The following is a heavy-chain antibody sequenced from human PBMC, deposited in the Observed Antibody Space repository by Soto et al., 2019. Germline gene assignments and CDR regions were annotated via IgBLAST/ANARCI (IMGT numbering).Heavy chain of an antibody. V-gene: IGHV1-69*06. CDR2: IIPLFGTA. CDR1: GGTLSSYA. J-gene: IGHJ3*02. Sequence: QVQLVQSGAEVKKPGSSVKVSCKASGGTLSSYAISWVRQAPGQGLEWMGGIIPLFGTANYAQKFQGRVTITADKSTSTAYMELSSLRSEDTAVYYCARSPITILLVVRGAFDIWGQGTMVTVSS. D-gene: IGHD3-22*01. CDR3: ARSPITILLVVRGAFDI.